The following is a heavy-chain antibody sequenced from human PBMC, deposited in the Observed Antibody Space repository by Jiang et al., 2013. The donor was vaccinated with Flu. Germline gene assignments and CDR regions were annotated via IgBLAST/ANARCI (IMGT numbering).Heavy chain of an antibody. CDR3: ARGITAAGTNWFDP. Sequence: PGLVKPSQTLSLNCTVSGGSISSYNYYWSWIRQHPGKGLEWIGNSYYSGSTFYNPSLKSRVTISVDTSKNEFSLKLSSVTAADTAVYYCARGITAAGTNWFDPWGQGTLVTVSS. CDR1: GGSISSYNYY. V-gene: IGHV4-31*03. CDR2: SYYSGST. J-gene: IGHJ5*02. D-gene: IGHD6-13*01.